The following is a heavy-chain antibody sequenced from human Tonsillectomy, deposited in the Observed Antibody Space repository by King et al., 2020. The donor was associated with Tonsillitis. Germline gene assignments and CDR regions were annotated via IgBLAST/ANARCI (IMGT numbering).Heavy chain of an antibody. CDR2: IKQDGSEK. V-gene: IGHV3-7*04. CDR3: ARGPPYCSGGSCYSYFDP. CDR1: GFTFITYY. D-gene: IGHD2-15*01. Sequence: VQLVESGGGLVQPGGSLRLSCAASGFTFITYYMSWVRQAPGRGLEWVANIKQDGSEKYYVDSVEGRFTISRDNAKNSLYLQMNGLRAEDTAGYYCARGPPYCSGGSCYSYFDPWGQGTLVTVSS. J-gene: IGHJ5*02.